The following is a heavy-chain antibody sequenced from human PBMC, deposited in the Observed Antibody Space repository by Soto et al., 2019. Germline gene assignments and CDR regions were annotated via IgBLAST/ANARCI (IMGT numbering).Heavy chain of an antibody. CDR2: ISTYTGNT. J-gene: IGHJ4*02. V-gene: IGHV1-18*01. Sequence: QVQLVQSGTEVKKPGASVKVSCKASGYTFDTYGISWVRQAPGQGLEWRGWISTYTGNTDYAQSLQGRVSMTTDTSSSTAYMELRNLRSDDTALSYRARDLTIGSADTVGVYWGQGTKVTVSS. CDR1: GYTFDTYG. D-gene: IGHD2-2*01. CDR3: ARDLTIGSADTVGVY.